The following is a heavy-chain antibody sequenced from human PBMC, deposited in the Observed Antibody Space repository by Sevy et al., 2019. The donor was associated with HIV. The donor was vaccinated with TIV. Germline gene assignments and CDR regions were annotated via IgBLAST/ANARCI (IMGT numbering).Heavy chain of an antibody. J-gene: IGHJ6*02. Sequence: ASVKVSCKAYGYTFSDYYMHWVRQAPGQGLEWMGWINPNRGGTNYAHKFQGRVTMTRDTSISTAYMELSSLRSDDTAIYYCARGMSAYLLANXMDVWGQGTTVTVSS. CDR3: ARGMSAYLLANXMDV. V-gene: IGHV1-2*07. CDR2: INPNRGGT. CDR1: GYTFSDYY. D-gene: IGHD3-3*01.